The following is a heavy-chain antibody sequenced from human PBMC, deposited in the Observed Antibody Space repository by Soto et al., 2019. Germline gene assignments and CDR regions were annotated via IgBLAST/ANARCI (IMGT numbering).Heavy chain of an antibody. J-gene: IGHJ4*02. V-gene: IGHV4-4*07. CDR1: GGSISSYY. D-gene: IGHD1-26*01. Sequence: SETLSLTCTVSGGSISSYYWSWIRQPAGKGLEWIGCIYTSGSTNYNPSLKSRVTMSVDTSKNQFSLKLSSVTAADTAIYYCASIAYSASGFDYWGQGTLVTVSS. CDR2: IYTSGST. CDR3: ASIAYSASGFDY.